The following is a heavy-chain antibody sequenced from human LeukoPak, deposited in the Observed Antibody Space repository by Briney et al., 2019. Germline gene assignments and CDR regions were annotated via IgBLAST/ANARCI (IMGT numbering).Heavy chain of an antibody. J-gene: IGHJ6*04. V-gene: IGHV4-34*01. D-gene: IGHD3-10*01. CDR3: ARAAGHAGSPYYYYYGMDV. Sequence: PSETLSLTCAVYGGSISGYYWSWIRQPPGKGLEWIGEINHSGITNYNPSLKSRVTISVDTSKNQFSLKLSSVTAADTAVYYCARAAGHAGSPYYYYYGMDVWGKGTTVTVSS. CDR2: INHSGIT. CDR1: GGSISGYY.